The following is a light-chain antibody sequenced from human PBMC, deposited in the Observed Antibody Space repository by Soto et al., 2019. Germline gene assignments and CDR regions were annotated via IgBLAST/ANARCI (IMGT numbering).Light chain of an antibody. CDR1: QGISTY. J-gene: IGKJ2*01. Sequence: DIQMTQSPSSLSASVGDRVTITCRASQGISTYLVWYQQRQGRAPKLLIYDASSLLSGVPSRFSGSGSGTDFTLTISSLQPEDFATYYCQQSYRTPYTFGQGTELETK. CDR3: QQSYRTPYT. CDR2: DAS. V-gene: IGKV1-39*01.